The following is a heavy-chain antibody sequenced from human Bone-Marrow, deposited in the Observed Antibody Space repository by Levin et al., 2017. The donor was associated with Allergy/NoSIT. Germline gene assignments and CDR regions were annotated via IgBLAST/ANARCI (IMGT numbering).Heavy chain of an antibody. V-gene: IGHV3-73*01. J-gene: IGHJ6*02. CDR1: GFTFSGSA. CDR3: TASAPGDYYGMDV. D-gene: IGHD3-10*01. Sequence: GGSLRLSCAASGFTFSGSALHWVRQASGKGLEWVGRIRSKANNYATPYAASVKGRFIISRDDSKNTAYLQMDSLKTEDTAVYYCTASAPGDYYGMDVWGQGTTVTVSS. CDR2: IRSKANNYAT.